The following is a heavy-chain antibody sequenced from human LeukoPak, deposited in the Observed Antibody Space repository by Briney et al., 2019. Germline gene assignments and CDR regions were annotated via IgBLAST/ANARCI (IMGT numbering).Heavy chain of an antibody. V-gene: IGHV3-20*04. CDR2: INWNSGST. CDR3: ARELGNWNYLDY. D-gene: IGHD1-20*01. J-gene: IGHJ4*02. Sequence: GGSLRLSGAASGFTFDDYGMSWVRQAPGKGLEWVSGINWNSGSTGYADSVKGRFTISRDNAKNSLYLQMNSLRAEDTALYYCARELGNWNYLDYWGQGTLVTVSS. CDR1: GFTFDDYG.